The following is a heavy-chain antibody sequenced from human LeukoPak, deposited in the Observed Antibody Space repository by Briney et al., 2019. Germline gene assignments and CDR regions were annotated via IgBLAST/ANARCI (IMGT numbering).Heavy chain of an antibody. V-gene: IGHV4-34*01. CDR1: GGSFSGYY. D-gene: IGHD3-10*01. J-gene: IGHJ6*04. CDR2: INHSGST. Sequence: SKTLSLTCAVYGGSFSGYYWSWLRQPPGKGLEWIGEINHSGSTNYNPSLKSRVTISVDTSKNQFSLKLSSVTAAATAVYYCAKRVRGFSKGYGMDGGGKGTTVTVSA. CDR3: AKRVRGFSKGYGMDG.